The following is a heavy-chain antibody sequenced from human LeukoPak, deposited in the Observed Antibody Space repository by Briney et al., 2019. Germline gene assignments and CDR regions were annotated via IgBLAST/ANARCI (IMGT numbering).Heavy chain of an antibody. CDR3: AKDRIAAADYFDY. Sequence: PGGSLRLSCAASGFTFSDYYMSWVRQAPGKGLEWVSAISGSGGSTYYADSVKGRFTISRDNSKNTLYLQMNSLRAEDTAVYYCAKDRIAAADYFDYWGQGTLVTVSS. V-gene: IGHV3-23*01. D-gene: IGHD6-13*01. CDR1: GFTFSDYY. J-gene: IGHJ4*02. CDR2: ISGSGGST.